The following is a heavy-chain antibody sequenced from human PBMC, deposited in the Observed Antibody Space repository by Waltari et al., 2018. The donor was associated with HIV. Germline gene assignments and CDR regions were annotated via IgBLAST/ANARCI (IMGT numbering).Heavy chain of an antibody. CDR3: ARDRGAYYDFWGSAFDI. V-gene: IGHV1-18*01. J-gene: IGHJ3*02. Sequence: QVQLVQSGAEVKKPGASVKVSCKASGYTFTSYGISWVRLAHGHGLEWMGWISAYNGNTNYAQKLQGRVTMTTDTSTSTAYMELRSLRSDDTAVYYCARDRGAYYDFWGSAFDIWGQGTMVTVSS. CDR1: GYTFTSYG. CDR2: ISAYNGNT. D-gene: IGHD3-3*01.